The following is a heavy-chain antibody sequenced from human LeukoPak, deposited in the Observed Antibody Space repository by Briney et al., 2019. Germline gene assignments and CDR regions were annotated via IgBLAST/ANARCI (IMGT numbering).Heavy chain of an antibody. J-gene: IGHJ3*02. Sequence: GGSLRLSCAASGFTFSSYWMSWVRQAPGKGLEWVANIKQDGSEKYYVDSVKGRFTISRDNAKNSLYLQMNSLRAEDTAVYYCARFPGGAPTEDAFDIWGQGTMVTVSS. CDR2: IKQDGSEK. D-gene: IGHD2-21*01. V-gene: IGHV3-7*03. CDR3: ARFPGGAPTEDAFDI. CDR1: GFTFSSYW.